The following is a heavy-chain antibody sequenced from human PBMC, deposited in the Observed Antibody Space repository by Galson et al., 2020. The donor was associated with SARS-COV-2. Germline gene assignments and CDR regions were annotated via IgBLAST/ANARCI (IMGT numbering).Heavy chain of an antibody. CDR3: AKMGGAKNFYYYYGMEV. J-gene: IGHJ6*02. D-gene: IGHD3-16*01. V-gene: IGHV3-53*01. Sequence: GGSLRLSCAVSEVTVTSTYMSWVRQAPGKGLEWLSVMYTGGTTYYADSVKGRFIISRDKSKNTLYLQMNSLRAEDTAVYFCAKMGGAKNFYYYYGMEVWGQGTTVIVSS. CDR1: EVTVTSTY. CDR2: MYTGGTT.